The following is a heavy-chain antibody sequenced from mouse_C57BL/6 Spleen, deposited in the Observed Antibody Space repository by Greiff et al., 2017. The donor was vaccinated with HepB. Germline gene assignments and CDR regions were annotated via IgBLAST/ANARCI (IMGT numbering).Heavy chain of an antibody. Sequence: VQLQQPGAELVRPGSSVKLSCKASGYTFTSYWMDWVKQRPGQGLEWIGNIYPSDSETHYNQKFKDKATLTVDKSSSTAYMQLSSLTSEDSAVYYCARGGSSGYDFDYWGQGTTLTVSS. J-gene: IGHJ2*01. CDR3: ARGGSSGYDFDY. D-gene: IGHD3-2*02. CDR2: IYPSDSET. V-gene: IGHV1-61*01. CDR1: GYTFTSYW.